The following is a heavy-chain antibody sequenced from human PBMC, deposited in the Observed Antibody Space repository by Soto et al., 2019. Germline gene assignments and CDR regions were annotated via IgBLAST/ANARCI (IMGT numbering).Heavy chain of an antibody. CDR1: GGTFNNHV. V-gene: IGHV1-69*12. Sequence: QVQLVQSAAEVKRPGSSVKVACKASGGTFNNHVINWVRQGPGQGLEWMGEIIPIFGTRNYAQELQGRATMIADETTTTAYRELSSLRSEDTAVYYCATDQTRVGTNGGNSLDYWGQGTLVIVST. D-gene: IGHD4-17*01. J-gene: IGHJ4*02. CDR3: ATDQTRVGTNGGNSLDY. CDR2: IIPIFGTR.